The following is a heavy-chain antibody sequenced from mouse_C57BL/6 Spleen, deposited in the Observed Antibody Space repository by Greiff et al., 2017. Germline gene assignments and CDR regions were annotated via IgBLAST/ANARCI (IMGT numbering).Heavy chain of an antibody. D-gene: IGHD1-1*01. Sequence: QVQLKESGPGLVQPSQSLSITCTVSGFSLTSYGVHWVRQSPGKGLEWLGVIWSGGSTDYNAAFMSRLIITKDNSKSQVFFKMTSLQADDTARYYWASDYYDSSYPLGYWGQGTTLTVSS. J-gene: IGHJ2*01. CDR3: ASDYYDSSYPLGY. CDR1: GFSLTSYG. V-gene: IGHV2-5*01. CDR2: IWSGGST.